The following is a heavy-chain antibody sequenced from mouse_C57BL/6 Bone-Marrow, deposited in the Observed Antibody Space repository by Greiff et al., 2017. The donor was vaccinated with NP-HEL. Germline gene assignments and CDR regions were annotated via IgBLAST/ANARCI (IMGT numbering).Heavy chain of an antibody. CDR2: ISDGGSYT. CDR1: GFTFSSYA. D-gene: IGHD1-1*01. CDR3: ATITTVVPYAMDD. V-gene: IGHV5-4*01. J-gene: IGHJ4*01. Sequence: EVQLVESGGGLVKPGGSLKLSCAASGFTFSSYAMSWVRQTPEKRLEWVATISDGGSYTYYPDNVKGRSTLTREHAKNNLYLQMSHQKSEDTAMYYCATITTVVPYAMDDWGQGTSVTVSS.